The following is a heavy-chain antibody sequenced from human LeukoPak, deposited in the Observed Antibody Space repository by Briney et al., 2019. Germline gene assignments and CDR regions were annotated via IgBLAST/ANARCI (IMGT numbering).Heavy chain of an antibody. CDR3: ARGGQKYYYYYYGMDV. CDR2: IYYSGGA. Sequence: PSQTLSLTCTVSGGSISSGSYYWSWIRQHPGKGLEWIGYIYYSGGAYYNPSLKSRVTISIDTSKNQFSLKLISVTAADTAVYYCARGGQKYYYYYYGMDVWGQGTTVTVSS. V-gene: IGHV4-31*03. J-gene: IGHJ6*02. CDR1: GGSISSGSYY.